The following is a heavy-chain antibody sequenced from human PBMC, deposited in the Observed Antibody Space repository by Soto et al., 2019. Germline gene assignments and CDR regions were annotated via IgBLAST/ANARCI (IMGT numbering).Heavy chain of an antibody. CDR3: ARLDITILGVAPA. D-gene: IGHD3-3*01. V-gene: IGHV1-3*01. CDR1: GYTFTSYA. Sequence: ASVKVSCKASGYTFTSYAMHWVRQAPGQRLEWMGWINAGNGNTKYSQKFQGRVTITRDTSASTAYMELSSLRSEDTAVYYCARLDITILGVAPAWGQGTLVTVSS. CDR2: INAGNGNT. J-gene: IGHJ5*02.